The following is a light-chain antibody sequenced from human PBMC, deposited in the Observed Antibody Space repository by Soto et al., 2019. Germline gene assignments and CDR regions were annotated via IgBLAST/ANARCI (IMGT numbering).Light chain of an antibody. CDR3: ATWDDSVKGWM. CDR2: DNN. CDR1: SSNIGNNY. J-gene: IGLJ3*02. V-gene: IGLV1-51*01. Sequence: QSVLTQPPSVSAAPGQKVTISCSGSSSNIGNNYVSWYQQLPGTAPKLLIYDNNRRPSGVPDRFSGSKSGTSASLAISGLQSEDEAHYYCATWDDSVKGWMFGGGTKLTVL.